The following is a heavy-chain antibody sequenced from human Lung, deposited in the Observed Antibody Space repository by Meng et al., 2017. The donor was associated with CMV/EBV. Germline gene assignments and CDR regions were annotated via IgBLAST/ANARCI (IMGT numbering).Heavy chain of an antibody. CDR1: GFTLSNYA. D-gene: IGHD2-8*01. Sequence: GGSLRLXCAASGFTLSNYAMSWVRQAPGKGLEWVSVIYSGDSSTHYADSVKGRFTISRDNSKNTLHLQMNSLRAEDTAVYYCAKDHMLSYFDYWGQGTLVTVSS. CDR2: IYSGDSST. V-gene: IGHV3-23*03. CDR3: AKDHMLSYFDY. J-gene: IGHJ4*02.